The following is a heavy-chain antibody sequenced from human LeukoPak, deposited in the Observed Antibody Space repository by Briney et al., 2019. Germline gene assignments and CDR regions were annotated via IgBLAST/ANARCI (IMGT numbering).Heavy chain of an antibody. CDR1: GFTFDDYT. CDR2: ISWDGGST. J-gene: IGHJ6*03. D-gene: IGHD4-17*01. Sequence: PGGSLRLSCAASGFTFDDYTMHWVRQAPGKGLEGVSLISWDGGSTYYADSVKGRFTISRDNSKNSLYLQMNSLRTEDTALYYCAILPTTVTTRNYYYYMDVWGKGTTVTVSS. CDR3: AILPTTVTTRNYYYYMDV. V-gene: IGHV3-43*01.